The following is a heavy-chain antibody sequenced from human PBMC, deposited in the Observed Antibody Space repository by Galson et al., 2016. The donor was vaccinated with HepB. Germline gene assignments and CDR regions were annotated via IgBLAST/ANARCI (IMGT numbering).Heavy chain of an antibody. CDR3: ARSGRYNSSGYHFYYYGMDV. D-gene: IGHD3-22*01. CDR2: IYPGDSET. J-gene: IGHJ6*02. Sequence: QSGAEVKKPGESLTISCKGSGYSFSTYWIAWVRQMSGKGLELMGIIYPGDSETTYSPSFQGQVTLSVDKSISTAYLQWSSLKASDTAMYYCARSGRYNSSGYHFYYYGMDVWGQGTSVTVSS. CDR1: GYSFSTYW. V-gene: IGHV5-51*01.